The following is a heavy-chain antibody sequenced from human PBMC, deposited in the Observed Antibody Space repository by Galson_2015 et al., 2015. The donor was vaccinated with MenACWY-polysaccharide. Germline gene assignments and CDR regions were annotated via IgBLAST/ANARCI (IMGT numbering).Heavy chain of an antibody. CDR3: AREGSRIVFHAFDI. J-gene: IGHJ3*02. V-gene: IGHV3-33*01. CDR1: GSRFSNSG. CDR2: IQYDGSNK. D-gene: IGHD2-2*01. Sequence: SLRLSCVASGSRFSNSGMHWVRQAPGKGPEWVAVIQYDGSNKVYADSVKGRFTISRDNSKNTVFLEMNTLGVEDTAVYYCAREGSRIVFHAFDIWGQETMVTVSS.